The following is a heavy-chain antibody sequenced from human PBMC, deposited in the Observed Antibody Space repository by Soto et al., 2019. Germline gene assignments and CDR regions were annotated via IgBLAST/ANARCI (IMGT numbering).Heavy chain of an antibody. Sequence: SVKVSCKASGGTFSSYAISWVRQAPGQGLEWMGGIIPIFGTANYAQKFQGRVTITADKSTSTAYMELSSLRSEDTAVYYCARDEVKAAIGYWFDTWGQGTLVTVSS. J-gene: IGHJ5*02. D-gene: IGHD2-2*02. CDR2: IIPIFGTA. CDR3: ARDEVKAAIGYWFDT. V-gene: IGHV1-69*06. CDR1: GGTFSSYA.